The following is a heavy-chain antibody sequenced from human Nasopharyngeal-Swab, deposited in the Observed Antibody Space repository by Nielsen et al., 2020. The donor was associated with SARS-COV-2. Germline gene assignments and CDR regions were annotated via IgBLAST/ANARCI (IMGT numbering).Heavy chain of an antibody. CDR1: GYTFTDYY. Sequence: ASVKVSCKASGYTFTDYYMHWVRQAPGQGLEWMGRINPYSGDTDSAQKFQGKVTVTRDTSINTAYMHLGSLRSDDTAVYYCLRDDGDVPGITGSGPPGGYWGQGTQVTVSS. V-gene: IGHV1-2*06. D-gene: IGHD6-13*01. CDR2: INPYSGDT. J-gene: IGHJ4*02. CDR3: LRDDGDVPGITGSGPPGGY.